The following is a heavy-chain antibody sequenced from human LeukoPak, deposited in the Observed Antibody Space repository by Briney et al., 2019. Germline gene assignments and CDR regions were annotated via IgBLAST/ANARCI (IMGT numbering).Heavy chain of an antibody. V-gene: IGHV4-34*01. CDR1: GVSFGGYF. CDR2: VNHSGGT. CDR3: ARGPPLAYYGTGGYYFFDY. D-gene: IGHD3-22*01. Sequence: SETLSLTCSAYGVSFGGYFWSWIRQPPGEGLEWIGEVNHSGGTNYNPSLKSRVTISVDTSRTQFSLNLRSVTAADTAVYYCARGPPLAYYGTGGYYFFDYWGQGILVTVSP. J-gene: IGHJ4*02.